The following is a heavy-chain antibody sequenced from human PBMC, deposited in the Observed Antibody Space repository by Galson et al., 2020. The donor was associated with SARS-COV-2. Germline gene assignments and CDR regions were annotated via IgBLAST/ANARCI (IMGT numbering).Heavy chain of an antibody. J-gene: IGHJ3*02. Sequence: GGTLRLSCAASGFTFSSHAMHWVRQAPGKGLEWVAQIWFDGSNKYYADSVKGRFTISRDSSRNTLYLQVNSLRAEDTAVYYCARDGQSGTPFAFDMWGQGITVTGSS. CDR2: IWFDGSNK. D-gene: IGHD4-4*01. CDR1: GFTFSSHA. CDR3: ARDGQSGTPFAFDM. V-gene: IGHV3-33*01.